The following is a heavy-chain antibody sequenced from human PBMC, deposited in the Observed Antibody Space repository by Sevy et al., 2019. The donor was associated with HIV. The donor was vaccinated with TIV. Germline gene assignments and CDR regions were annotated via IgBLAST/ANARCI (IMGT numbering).Heavy chain of an antibody. CDR2: IRSKAYGGTT. CDR3: TREVATITTVVPPIAAKPNAFDI. Sequence: GGSLRLSCTASGFTFGDYAMSWFRQAPGKGLEWVGFIRSKAYGGTTEYAASVKGRFTISRDDSKSIAHLQMNGLKTEDTAVYYCTREVATITTVVPPIAAKPNAFDIWGQGTMVTVSS. CDR1: GFTFGDYA. D-gene: IGHD5-12*01. V-gene: IGHV3-49*03. J-gene: IGHJ3*02.